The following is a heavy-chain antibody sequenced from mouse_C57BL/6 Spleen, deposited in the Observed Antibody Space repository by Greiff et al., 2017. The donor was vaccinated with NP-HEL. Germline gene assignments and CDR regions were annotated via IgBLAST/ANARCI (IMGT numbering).Heavy chain of an antibody. CDR3: ARSTMVTTGAMDY. CDR1: GYTFTDYY. CDR2: INPYNGGT. D-gene: IGHD2-2*01. J-gene: IGHJ4*01. Sequence: EVQPQQSGPVLVKPGASVKMSCKASGYTFTDYYMNWVKQSHGKSLEWIGVINPYNGGTSYNQKFKGKATLTVDKSSSTAYMELNSLTSEDSAVYYCARSTMVTTGAMDYWGQGTSVTVSS. V-gene: IGHV1-19*01.